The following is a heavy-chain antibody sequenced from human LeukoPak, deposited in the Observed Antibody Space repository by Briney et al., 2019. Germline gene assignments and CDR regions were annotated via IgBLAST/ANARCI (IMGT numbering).Heavy chain of an antibody. CDR3: ARATMVRGAVYFDY. CDR1: GFTVSSNY. Sequence: GGSLRLSCAASGFTVSSNYMSWVRQAPGKGLEWVSVIYSGGSTYYADSVKGRFTISRDNSKNTLYLQINSLRAEDTAVYYCARATMVRGAVYFDYWGQGTLVTVSS. CDR2: IYSGGST. J-gene: IGHJ4*02. V-gene: IGHV3-66*01. D-gene: IGHD3-10*01.